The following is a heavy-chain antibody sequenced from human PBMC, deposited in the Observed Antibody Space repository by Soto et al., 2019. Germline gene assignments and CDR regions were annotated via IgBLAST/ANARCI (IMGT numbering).Heavy chain of an antibody. V-gene: IGHV2-5*02. CDR3: AHAGDYDLLTFDH. CDR1: GFSLSSYGMG. Sequence: SGLAGEPAQTLTLTCCFSGFSLSSYGMGVAWIRQPPGKALEWLALIYWDDDKRYSPSLKDRLAISKDTSSNQVFLTSTNMDPGDTDTYFCAHAGDYDLLTFDHWGPGTLVTVSS. D-gene: IGHD4-17*01. CDR2: IYWDDDK. J-gene: IGHJ4*02.